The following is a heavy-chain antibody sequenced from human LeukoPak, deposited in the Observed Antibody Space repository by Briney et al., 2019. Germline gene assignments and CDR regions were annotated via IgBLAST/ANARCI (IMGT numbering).Heavy chain of an antibody. CDR1: GFTFTNYW. CDR2: ISGPGAST. D-gene: IGHD2-15*01. CDR3: AKCGGGSCYYFDF. V-gene: IGHV3-23*01. Sequence: GGSLRLSCAAYGFTFTNYWLTWVRQAPGKGLEWVSSISGPGASTYYIDSVKGRFTISRDNSKNTLYLQMTSLGAEDTAIYYCAKCGGGSCYYFDFWGQGTLVTVSS. J-gene: IGHJ4*02.